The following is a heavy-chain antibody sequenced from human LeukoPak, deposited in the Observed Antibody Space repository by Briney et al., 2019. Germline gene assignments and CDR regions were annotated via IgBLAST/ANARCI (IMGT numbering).Heavy chain of an antibody. CDR3: AKYVGQSGSNYYGLDV. J-gene: IGHJ6*02. Sequence: GGSLRLSCVVSGFTFSSYGMNWVRQAPGKGLEWVSGITASGGSTYYTDSVKGRFTISRDNSKNMLFMQMNSLRDEDTALYYCAKYVGQSGSNYYGLDVWGQGTAVTVSS. CDR1: GFTFSSYG. V-gene: IGHV3-23*01. CDR2: ITASGGST. D-gene: IGHD1-26*01.